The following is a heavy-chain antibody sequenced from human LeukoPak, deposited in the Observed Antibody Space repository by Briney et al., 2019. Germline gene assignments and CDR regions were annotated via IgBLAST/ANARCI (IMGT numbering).Heavy chain of an antibody. D-gene: IGHD4-17*01. Sequence: SETLSLTCTVSGGSISSYYWSWIRQPAGKGLEWIGRIYTSGSTNYNPSLKSRVTMSVDTSKNQFSLKLSSVTAADTAVYYCARVRGYGDYPDAFDIWGQGTMVTVSS. CDR2: IYTSGST. J-gene: IGHJ3*02. CDR3: ARVRGYGDYPDAFDI. V-gene: IGHV4-4*07. CDR1: GGSISSYY.